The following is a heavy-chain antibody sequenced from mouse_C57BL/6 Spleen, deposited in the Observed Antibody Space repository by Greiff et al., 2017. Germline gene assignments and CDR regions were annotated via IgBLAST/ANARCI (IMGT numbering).Heavy chain of an antibody. Sequence: QVQLQQPGAELVRPGSSVKLSCKASGYTFTSYWMHWVKQRPIQGLEWIGNIDPSDSETHYNQKFKDKATLTVDKSSSTAYMQLSSLTSEDSAVYYCARGEEYSRNYAMDYWGQGTSVTVAS. V-gene: IGHV1-52*01. CDR3: ARGEEYSRNYAMDY. J-gene: IGHJ4*01. D-gene: IGHD5-1*01. CDR2: IDPSDSET. CDR1: GYTFTSYW.